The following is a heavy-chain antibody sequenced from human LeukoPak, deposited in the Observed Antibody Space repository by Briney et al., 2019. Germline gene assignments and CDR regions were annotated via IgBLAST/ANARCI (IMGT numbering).Heavy chain of an antibody. CDR3: AKDQYYDFWSGYYMDYFDY. CDR2: ISGNDAST. D-gene: IGHD3-3*01. V-gene: IGHV3-23*01. CDR1: GFTCSSYA. Sequence: SGGSLRLSCAASGFTCSSYAMTWVRQAPGKGLEWVSVISGNDASTYYADSVKGRFTISRDNSNNTLYLQMNSLRAEDTAVYYCAKDQYYDFWSGYYMDYFDYWGQGTLVTVSS. J-gene: IGHJ4*02.